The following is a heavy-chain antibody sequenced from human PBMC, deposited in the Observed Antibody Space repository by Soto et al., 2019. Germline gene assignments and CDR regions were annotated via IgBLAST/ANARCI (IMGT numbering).Heavy chain of an antibody. V-gene: IGHV1-18*01. CDR1: GYTFTSYG. J-gene: IGHJ6*02. CDR3: ARDGGPYCGGDCYPGANYYYYGMDV. D-gene: IGHD2-21*02. Sequence: ASVKVSCKASGYTFTSYGISWVRQAPGQGLERMGWISAYNGNTNYAQKLQGRVTMTTDTSTSTAYMELRSLRSDDTAVYYCARDGGPYCGGDCYPGANYYYYGMDVWGQGTTVTVSS. CDR2: ISAYNGNT.